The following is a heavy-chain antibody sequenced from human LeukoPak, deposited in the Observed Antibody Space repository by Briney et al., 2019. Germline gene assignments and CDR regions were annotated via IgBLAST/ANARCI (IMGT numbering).Heavy chain of an antibody. D-gene: IGHD1-26*01. CDR2: IWYDGSNK. CDR3: ARDPGGINSY. J-gene: IGHJ4*02. Sequence: GGALRLSCAAAGFTLSSYGMHWVRQAPGQGVEWVAVIWYDGSNKYYADSVQGRFTISRDNSKNTVYLQMNSLRAEDTAVYYCARDPGGINSYWGQGTLVTVSS. CDR1: GFTLSSYG. V-gene: IGHV3-33*01.